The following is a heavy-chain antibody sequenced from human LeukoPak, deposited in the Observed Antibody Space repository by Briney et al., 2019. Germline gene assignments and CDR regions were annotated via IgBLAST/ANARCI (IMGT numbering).Heavy chain of an antibody. CDR1: GGSISRSTW. D-gene: IGHD1-26*01. V-gene: IGHV4-4*02. CDR2: IYHSGSA. Sequence: PSGTLPLACAVSGGSISRSTWWSWVRQPPGKGLEWIGEIYHSGSANYNPSLKSRLTISVDKSRNQFSLILSSVTAADTAVYYCASKSYSGSYTFDYWGQGTLVTVPS. CDR3: ASKSYSGSYTFDY. J-gene: IGHJ4*02.